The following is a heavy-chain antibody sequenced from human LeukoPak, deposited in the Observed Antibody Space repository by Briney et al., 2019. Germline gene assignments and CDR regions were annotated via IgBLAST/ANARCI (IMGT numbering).Heavy chain of an antibody. CDR2: INPNSGGT. CDR1: GYTFTGYY. D-gene: IGHD3-3*01. CDR3: ARGASYYDFWSGPAPNYYYMDV. V-gene: IGHV1-2*02. Sequence: ASVKVSCKASGYTFTGYYMHWVRQAPGQGLESMGWINPNSGGTNYAQKFQGRVTMTRDTSISTAYMELSRLRSDDTAVYYCARGASYYDFWSGPAPNYYYMDVWGKGTTVTVSS. J-gene: IGHJ6*03.